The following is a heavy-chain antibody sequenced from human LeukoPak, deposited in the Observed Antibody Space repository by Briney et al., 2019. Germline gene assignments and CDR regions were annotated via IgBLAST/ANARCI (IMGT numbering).Heavy chain of an antibody. CDR1: GFTFSSYA. Sequence: GRSLRLSCAASGFTFSSYAMHWVRQAPGKGLEWVAVISYDGSNKYYADSVKGRFTISRDNSKNTLYLQMNSLRAEDTAVYYCARDEYGDPDYWGQGTLVTVSS. CDR3: ARDEYGDPDY. J-gene: IGHJ4*02. CDR2: ISYDGSNK. V-gene: IGHV3-30*04. D-gene: IGHD4-17*01.